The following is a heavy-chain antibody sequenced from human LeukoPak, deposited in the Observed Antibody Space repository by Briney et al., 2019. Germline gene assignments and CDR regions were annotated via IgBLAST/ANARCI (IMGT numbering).Heavy chain of an antibody. CDR2: ISCYDGET. J-gene: IGHJ5*02. Sequence: VASVKVSCKASGYTFRSHGISWVRQAPGQGLEWMGWISCYDGETKYAQKFQGRVTMTTDTSTSTAYMELRSLRADDTAVYYCAKDPSNSICRMTWFDPWGQGTLVTVSS. V-gene: IGHV1-18*01. CDR3: AKDPSNSICRMTWFDP. CDR1: GYTFRSHG. D-gene: IGHD2/OR15-2a*01.